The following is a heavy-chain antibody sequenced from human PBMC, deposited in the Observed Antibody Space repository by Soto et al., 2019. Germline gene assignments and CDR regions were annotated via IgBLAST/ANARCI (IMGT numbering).Heavy chain of an antibody. Sequence: ASVKVSCKASGYTFTSYGISWVRQAPGQGLEWMGWISAYNGNTNYAQKLQGRVTMTTDTSTSTAYMELRSLRSDDTAVYYCARDSYGVVEHNWFDPWGQGTLVTVSS. CDR3: ARDSYGVVEHNWFDP. CDR2: ISAYNGNT. CDR1: GYTFTSYG. D-gene: IGHD3-22*01. V-gene: IGHV1-18*01. J-gene: IGHJ5*02.